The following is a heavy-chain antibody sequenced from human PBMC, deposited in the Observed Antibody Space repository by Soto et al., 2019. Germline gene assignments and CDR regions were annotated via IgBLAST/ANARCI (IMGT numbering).Heavy chain of an antibody. D-gene: IGHD3-3*01. CDR1: GGTFSSYA. CDR2: IIPIFGTA. V-gene: IGHV1-69*12. CDR3: ARARIPYRDFWSGYYSDAFDI. Sequence: QVQLVQSGAEVKKPGSSVKVSCKASGGTFSSYAISWVRQAPGQGLEWMGGIIPIFGTANYAQKFQGRVTITADDSTSTAYMELSSLRSEDTAVYYCARARIPYRDFWSGYYSDAFDIWGQGTMVTVSS. J-gene: IGHJ3*02.